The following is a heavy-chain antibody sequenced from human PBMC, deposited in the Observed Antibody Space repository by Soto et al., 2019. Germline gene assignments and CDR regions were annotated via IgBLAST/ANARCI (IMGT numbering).Heavy chain of an antibody. CDR3: ARSRDCTSATCLRDY. Sequence: AQTLSLTCAISGDSVSSKSAAWNWIRQSPSRGLEWLGRTYYRSKWYNDYAVAVKSRITINPDTSKNQFSLQLNSVTPEDTAVYFCARSRDCTSATCLRDYWGQGTLVTVSS. CDR2: TYYRSKWYN. V-gene: IGHV6-1*01. J-gene: IGHJ4*02. D-gene: IGHD2-8*02. CDR1: GDSVSSKSAA.